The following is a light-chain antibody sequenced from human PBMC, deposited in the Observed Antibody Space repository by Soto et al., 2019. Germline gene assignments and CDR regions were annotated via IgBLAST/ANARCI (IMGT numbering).Light chain of an antibody. Sequence: EFVLTQSPGTLSLSPGERATLSCRASQSVSSYLAWYQQKPGQAPRLLIYDASKRATGIPARFSGSGSGTNFTLTISSLEPEDFAVYYCQQRRSWQVTFGQGTRLEIK. CDR3: QQRRSWQVT. CDR2: DAS. CDR1: QSVSSY. V-gene: IGKV3D-11*02. J-gene: IGKJ5*01.